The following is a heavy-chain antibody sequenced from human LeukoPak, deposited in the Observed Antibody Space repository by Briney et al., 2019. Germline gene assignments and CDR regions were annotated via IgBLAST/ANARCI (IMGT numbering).Heavy chain of an antibody. D-gene: IGHD3-16*02. Sequence: SGGSLRLSCAASGFTFSSYDMSWVRQAPGKGLEWVSAISGSGGSTYYADSVKGRFTISRDNSKNTLYLQMNSLRAEDTAVYYCAKNPMITFGGVIVNRWFDPWGQGTLVTVSS. CDR3: AKNPMITFGGVIVNRWFDP. J-gene: IGHJ5*02. CDR2: ISGSGGST. V-gene: IGHV3-23*01. CDR1: GFTFSSYD.